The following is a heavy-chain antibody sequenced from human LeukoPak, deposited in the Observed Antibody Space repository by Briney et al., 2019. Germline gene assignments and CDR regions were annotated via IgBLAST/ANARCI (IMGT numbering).Heavy chain of an antibody. CDR3: AKDLGSGSRRAY. Sequence: PGGSLRLSCAASGFTFSSYAMSWVRQAPGKGLEWVSTFSGSGGNTYYADSVKGRFTISRDNSKNTLYLQMNSLRAEDTGVYYCAKDLGSGSRRAYWGQGTLVTVSS. J-gene: IGHJ4*02. CDR1: GFTFSSYA. CDR2: FSGSGGNT. D-gene: IGHD6-19*01. V-gene: IGHV3-23*01.